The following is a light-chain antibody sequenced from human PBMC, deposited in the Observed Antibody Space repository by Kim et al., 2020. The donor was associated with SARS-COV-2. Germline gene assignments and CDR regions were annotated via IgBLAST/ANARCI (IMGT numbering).Light chain of an antibody. CDR3: QQRSNWHYT. Sequence: EIVLTQSPATLSLSPGERATLSCRASQSISGYLAWYQQKPGQAPRLLIYDASNRATGIPARFSGSGTGTDFSLTISNLEPEDFAVYYCQQRSNWHYTFGQGTKLEI. CDR1: QSISGY. V-gene: IGKV3D-11*02. CDR2: DAS. J-gene: IGKJ2*01.